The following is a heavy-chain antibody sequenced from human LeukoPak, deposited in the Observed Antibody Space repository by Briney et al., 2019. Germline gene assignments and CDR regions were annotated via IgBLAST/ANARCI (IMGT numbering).Heavy chain of an antibody. V-gene: IGHV1-2*02. CDR3: ARDGEDIVVVPAAMNWFDP. CDR2: INPDSGGP. Sequence: ASVKVSCKASGYTFTDYYIHWVRQVPGQGLEWMGWINPDSGGPNYAQKFQGRVTMTRDTSISTAYMELSRLRSDDTAVYYCARDGEDIVVVPAAMNWFDPWGQGTLVTVSS. J-gene: IGHJ5*02. CDR1: GYTFTDYY. D-gene: IGHD2-2*01.